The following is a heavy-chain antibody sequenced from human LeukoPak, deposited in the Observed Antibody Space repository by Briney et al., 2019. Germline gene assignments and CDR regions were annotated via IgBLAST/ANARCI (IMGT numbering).Heavy chain of an antibody. J-gene: IGHJ4*02. CDR3: TTHVYYYASGGFFYSDY. V-gene: IGHV3-11*04. CDR1: GFTFSDCY. CDR2: ISSSGSTI. Sequence: GGSLRLSCAASGFTFSDCYMSWIRQAPGKGLEWVSYISSSGSTIYYADSVKGRFTISRDNAKNSLSLQMSSLRAEDTAVYYCTTHVYYYASGGFFYSDYWGRGTLVTVSS. D-gene: IGHD3-22*01.